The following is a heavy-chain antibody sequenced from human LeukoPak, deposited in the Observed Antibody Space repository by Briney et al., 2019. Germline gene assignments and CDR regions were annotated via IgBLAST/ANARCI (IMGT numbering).Heavy chain of an antibody. J-gene: IGHJ6*02. CDR3: ARVLLWFGEATIRYYYYGMDV. CDR2: ISSSSSYI. Sequence: NPGRSLRLSCAASGFTFSSYSMNWVRQAPGKGLEWVSSISSSSSYIYYADSVKGRFTISRDNAKNSLYLQMNSLRAEDTAVYYCARVLLWFGEATIRYYYYGMDVWGQGTTVTVSS. CDR1: GFTFSSYS. V-gene: IGHV3-21*01. D-gene: IGHD3-10*01.